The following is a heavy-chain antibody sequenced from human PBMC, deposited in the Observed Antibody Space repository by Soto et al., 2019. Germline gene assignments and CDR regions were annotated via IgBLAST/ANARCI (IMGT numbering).Heavy chain of an antibody. V-gene: IGHV3-7*01. J-gene: IGHJ4*02. D-gene: IGHD3-22*01. CDR1: GFTFSNYW. CDR3: ARDTPRSSGFDY. CDR2: IKPDGTEK. Sequence: PGGSLRLSCVISGFTFSNYWMTWVRQAPGKGLEWVANIKPDGTEKYYVDSVKGRFTISRDNSKNSLFLQMNSLRAEDTAVYYCARDTPRSSGFDYWGQGILVTVSS.